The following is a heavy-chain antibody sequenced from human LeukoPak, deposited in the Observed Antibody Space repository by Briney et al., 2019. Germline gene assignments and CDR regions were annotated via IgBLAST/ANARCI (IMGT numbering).Heavy chain of an antibody. CDR2: IIPILGIA. V-gene: IGHV1-69*04. J-gene: IGHJ4*02. D-gene: IGHD5-18*01. CDR1: GGTFSSYA. CDR3: ARDGGYSYALFDY. Sequence: ASVKVSCKASGGTFSSYAISWVRQAPGQGLEWMGRIIPILGIANYAQKFQGRVTITADKSTSTAYMELSSLRSEDTAVYYCARDGGYSYALFDYWGQGTLVTVSS.